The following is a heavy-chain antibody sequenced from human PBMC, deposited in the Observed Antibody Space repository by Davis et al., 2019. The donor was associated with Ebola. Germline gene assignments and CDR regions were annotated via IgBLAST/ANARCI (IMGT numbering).Heavy chain of an antibody. CDR2: ISYDGSNK. V-gene: IGHV3-30*18. D-gene: IGHD4-17*01. CDR1: GFTFSSYG. J-gene: IGHJ3*02. Sequence: GESLKISCAASGFTFSSYGMHWVRQAPGKGLEWVAVISYDGSNKYYADSVKGRFTISRDNSKNTLYLQMNSLGAEDTAVYYCAKGGYGDLDDAFDIWGQGTMVTVSS. CDR3: AKGGYGDLDDAFDI.